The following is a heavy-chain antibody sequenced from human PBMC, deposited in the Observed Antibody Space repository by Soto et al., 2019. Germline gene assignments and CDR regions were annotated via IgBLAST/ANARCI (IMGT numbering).Heavy chain of an antibody. CDR3: ARDGYSTNFAY. V-gene: IGHV1-18*01. CDR2: ISAYNGNT. D-gene: IGHD6-13*01. Sequence: QVQLVQSGAEVKKPGASVKVSCKASGYTFTSYGISWVRQAPGQGLEWMGWISAYNGNTNYAQKIQGRVTMTTDTSTSTASMAMSSLRSDDTAVYYCARDGYSTNFAYWGQGTLVTVSS. J-gene: IGHJ4*02. CDR1: GYTFTSYG.